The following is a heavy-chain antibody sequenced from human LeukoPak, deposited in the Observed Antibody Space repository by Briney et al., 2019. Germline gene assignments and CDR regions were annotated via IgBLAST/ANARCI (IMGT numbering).Heavy chain of an antibody. V-gene: IGHV1-18*01. CDR2: ISAYNGNT. J-gene: IGHJ6*02. Sequence: ASVKVCCKASGYTFTSYGISWVRQAPGQGLEWMGWISAYNGNTNYAQKLQGRVTMTTDTSTSTAYMELRSLRSDDTAVYYCARDLSPLGRYYYGMDVWGQGTTVTVSS. CDR1: GYTFTSYG. CDR3: ARDLSPLGRYYYGMDV.